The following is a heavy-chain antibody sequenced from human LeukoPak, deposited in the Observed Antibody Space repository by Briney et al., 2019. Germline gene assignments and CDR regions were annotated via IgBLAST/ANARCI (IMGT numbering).Heavy chain of an antibody. V-gene: IGHV4-59*01. J-gene: IGHJ4*02. CDR1: GGSISSYY. CDR3: ARGWVGATRLDY. D-gene: IGHD1-26*01. Sequence: RPSETLSLTCTVSGGSISSYYWSWIRQPPGKGLEWIGYIYYSGSTNYNPSLKSRVTISVDTSKNQFSLKLSSVTAADTAVYYCARGWVGATRLDYWGQGTLVTVSS. CDR2: IYYSGST.